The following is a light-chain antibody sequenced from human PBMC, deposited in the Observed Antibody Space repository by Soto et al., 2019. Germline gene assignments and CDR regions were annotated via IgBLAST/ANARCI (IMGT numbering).Light chain of an antibody. CDR1: QSVSSSY. CDR3: QQGTDWPPGT. Sequence: EIVLTQSPGTLSLSPGERATLSCRASQSVSSSYLAWYQQRPGQAPRLLIYGASSRATGIPDRFSGSGSGTDFTLTISSLEPEDFALYYCQQGTDWPPGTFGQGTKVDIK. CDR2: GAS. V-gene: IGKV3D-20*02. J-gene: IGKJ1*01.